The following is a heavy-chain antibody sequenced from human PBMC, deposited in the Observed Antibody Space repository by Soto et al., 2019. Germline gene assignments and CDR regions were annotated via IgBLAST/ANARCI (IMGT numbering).Heavy chain of an antibody. Sequence: ASVKVSCKASGYTFTGYYMHWVRQAPGQGLEWMGWINPNSGGTNYAQKFQGRVTMTRDTSISTAYMELSRLRSDDTAVYYCARGSYYYGSGSSLFYYYYRMDVWGQGTTVTVSS. D-gene: IGHD3-10*01. J-gene: IGHJ6*02. CDR1: GYTFTGYY. V-gene: IGHV1-2*02. CDR3: ARGSYYYGSGSSLFYYYYRMDV. CDR2: INPNSGGT.